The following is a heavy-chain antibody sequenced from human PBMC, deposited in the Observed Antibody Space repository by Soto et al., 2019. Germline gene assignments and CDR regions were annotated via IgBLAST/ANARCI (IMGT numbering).Heavy chain of an antibody. CDR2: IYYSGST. Sequence: PSETLSLTCTVSGGSISSGGYYWSWIRQHPGKGLEWIGYIYYSGSTYYNPSLKSRVTISVGTSKNQFSLKLSSVTAADTAVYYCARDPSLEPYTFDYWGQGTLVTVSS. J-gene: IGHJ4*02. D-gene: IGHD1-1*01. CDR3: ARDPSLEPYTFDY. V-gene: IGHV4-31*03. CDR1: GGSISSGGYY.